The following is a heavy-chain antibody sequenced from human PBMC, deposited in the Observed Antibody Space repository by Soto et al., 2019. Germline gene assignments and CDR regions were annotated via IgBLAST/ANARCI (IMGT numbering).Heavy chain of an antibody. CDR1: GFTFSGSA. V-gene: IGHV3-73*01. Sequence: EVQLVESGGGLVQPGGSLKLSCAASGFTFSGSAMHWVRQASGKGLEWVGRIRSKANSYATAYAASVKGRFTISRDDSKNTEYLQMNSLKTEDTAVYYCTSTFYYYMDVWGKGTTVTVSS. CDR2: IRSKANSYAT. CDR3: TSTFYYYMDV. J-gene: IGHJ6*03.